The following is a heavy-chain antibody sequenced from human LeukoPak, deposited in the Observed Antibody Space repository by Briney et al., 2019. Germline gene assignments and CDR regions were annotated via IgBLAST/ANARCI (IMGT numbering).Heavy chain of an antibody. J-gene: IGHJ4*02. CDR2: IGTAGDT. V-gene: IGHV3-13*01. D-gene: IGHD3-22*01. CDR1: GFTFSSYD. Sequence: PGGSLRLSCAASGFTFSSYDMHWVRQATGKGLEWVSAIGTAGDTYYPGSVKGRFTISRDNAKNSLYLQMNSLRAEDSAVYYCARDYYDSSGYSSPIDYWGQGTLVTVSS. CDR3: ARDYYDSSGYSSPIDY.